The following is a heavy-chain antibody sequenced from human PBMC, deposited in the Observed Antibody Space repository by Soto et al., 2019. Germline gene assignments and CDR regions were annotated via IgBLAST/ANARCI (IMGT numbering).Heavy chain of an antibody. J-gene: IGHJ4*02. V-gene: IGHV3-23*01. CDR1: GFTFTNYG. Sequence: EVRLLESGGGLVQPGGSLRLSCEGSGFTFTNYGMDWVRQAPGKGLEWISFISGAGDTTYYADSVKGRFIISRDNSKNTLYLQMNSPRAEDTALYYCAKSFTQSNVWRAYRHKTHFDYWGQGALVTVTS. CDR2: ISGAGDTT. CDR3: AKSFTQSNVWRAYRHKTHFDY. D-gene: IGHD3-16*02.